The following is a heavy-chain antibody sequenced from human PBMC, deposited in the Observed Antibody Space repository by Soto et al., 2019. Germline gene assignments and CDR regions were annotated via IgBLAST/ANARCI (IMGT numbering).Heavy chain of an antibody. CDR3: TRSSGTYRYFDL. Sequence: GGSLRLSCAASGFTFSDHYMDWVRQAPGKGLEWVARTRNKANSYTTEYAASVKGRFTVSRDNSQNSLYLQMNSLKTEDTAVYYCTRSSGTYRYFDLWGRGTLVTVS. J-gene: IGHJ2*01. CDR1: GFTFSDHY. D-gene: IGHD1-26*01. CDR2: TRNKANSYTT. V-gene: IGHV3-72*01.